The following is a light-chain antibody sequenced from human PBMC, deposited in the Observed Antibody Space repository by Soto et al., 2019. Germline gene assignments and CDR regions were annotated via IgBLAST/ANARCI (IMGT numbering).Light chain of an antibody. J-gene: IGLJ1*01. Sequence: QSVLTQPASVSGSPGQSITISCTGTSGDVGGYYYVSWYQQLPGKAPKLMISEVSNRPSGVSNRFSGSKSGNTASLTISGLQAEDEADYSCSSYTAGGTIFGPGTKVTVL. CDR3: SSYTAGGTI. CDR1: SGDVGGYYY. V-gene: IGLV2-14*01. CDR2: EVS.